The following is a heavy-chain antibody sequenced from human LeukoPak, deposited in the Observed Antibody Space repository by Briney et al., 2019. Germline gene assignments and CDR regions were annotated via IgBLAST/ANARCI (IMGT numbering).Heavy chain of an antibody. CDR1: GGSISSGGYS. CDR3: ARADYDSSGYYFVDY. CDR2: TYHSGST. V-gene: IGHV4-30-2*01. D-gene: IGHD3-22*01. Sequence: SETLSLTCAVSGGSISSGGYSWSWIRQPPGKGLEWIGYTYHSGSTYYNPSLKSRVTISVDRSKNQFSLKLSSVTAADTAVYYCARADYDSSGYYFVDYWGQGTLVTVSS. J-gene: IGHJ4*02.